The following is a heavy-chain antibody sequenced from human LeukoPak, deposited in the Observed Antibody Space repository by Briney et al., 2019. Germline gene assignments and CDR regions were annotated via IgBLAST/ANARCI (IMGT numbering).Heavy chain of an antibody. CDR1: GGSISSGGYH. D-gene: IGHD3-22*01. V-gene: IGHV4-31*03. Sequence: SETLSLTCTVSGGSISSGGYHWNWIRQHPGKGLEWIGYIYYSGSTYYNPSLKSRVTISVDTSKNQFSLELNSVTAADTAVYYCATRGGNYYDSSGYFDYWARGTLVTVSS. CDR3: ATRGGNYYDSSGYFDY. CDR2: IYYSGST. J-gene: IGHJ4*02.